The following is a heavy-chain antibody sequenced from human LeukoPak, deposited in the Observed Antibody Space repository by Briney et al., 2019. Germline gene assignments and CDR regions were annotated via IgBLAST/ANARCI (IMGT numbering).Heavy chain of an antibody. CDR1: GFTFSGSA. D-gene: IGHD3-22*01. J-gene: IGHJ4*02. CDR3: IRREDYYDSSGYYYYFDY. Sequence: GGSLRLSCAASGFTFSGSAMHWVRQASGKGLEWVGRIRSKANSYATAYAASVKGRFTISRDDSKNTAYLQMNSLKTEDTAVYYCIRREDYYDSSGYYYYFDYWGQGTLVTVSP. CDR2: IRSKANSYAT. V-gene: IGHV3-73*01.